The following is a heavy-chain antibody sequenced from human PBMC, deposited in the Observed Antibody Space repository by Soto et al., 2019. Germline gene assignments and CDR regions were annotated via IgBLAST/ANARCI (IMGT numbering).Heavy chain of an antibody. J-gene: IGHJ6*02. CDR1: GGTFSSYA. D-gene: IGHD6-6*01. V-gene: IGHV1-69*12. Sequence: QVQLVQSGAEVKKPGSSVKVSCKASGGTFSSYAISWVRQAPGQGLEGMGGIIPIFGTANYAQKFQGRVTITADESTSTAYMELSSLRSEDTAVYYCASFLAAPRHYYYGMDVWGQGTTVTVSS. CDR2: IIPIFGTA. CDR3: ASFLAAPRHYYYGMDV.